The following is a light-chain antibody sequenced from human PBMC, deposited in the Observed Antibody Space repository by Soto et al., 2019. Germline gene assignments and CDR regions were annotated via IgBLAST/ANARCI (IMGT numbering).Light chain of an antibody. J-gene: IGKJ3*01. CDR3: QQSYSTPFA. CDR1: QTISSY. Sequence: DIQMTQSPSSLSASLGDRVTITCRASQTISSYLNWYQQKPGRAPKLLIYAASSLQSGVPSRFSGSGSETEFTLSISSLQPEDFATYYCQQSYSTPFAFGPGTKVDIK. V-gene: IGKV1-39*01. CDR2: AAS.